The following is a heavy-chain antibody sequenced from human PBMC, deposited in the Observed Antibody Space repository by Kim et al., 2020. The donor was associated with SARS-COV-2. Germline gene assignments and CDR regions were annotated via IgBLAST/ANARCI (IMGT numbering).Heavy chain of an antibody. D-gene: IGHD4-17*01. CDR3: ARGIRLLYYFDY. V-gene: IGHV4-34*01. CDR1: GGSFSGYY. CDR2: INHSGST. Sequence: SETLSLTCAVYGGSFSGYYWSWIRQPPGKGLEWIGEINHSGSTNYNPSLKSRVTISVDTSKNQFSLKLSSVTAADTAVYYCARGIRLLYYFDYWGQGTLVTVSS. J-gene: IGHJ4*02.